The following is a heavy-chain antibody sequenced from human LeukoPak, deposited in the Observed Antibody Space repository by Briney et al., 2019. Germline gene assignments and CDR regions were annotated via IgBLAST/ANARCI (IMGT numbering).Heavy chain of an antibody. Sequence: SETLSLTCTVSGGSISSSSYYWGWIRQPPGKGLEWIGSIYYSGSTYYNPSLKSRVTISVDTSKNQFSLKLSSVTAADTAVYYCARGASGDNWLDPWGQGTLVTVSS. V-gene: IGHV4-39*07. D-gene: IGHD1-26*01. CDR2: IYYSGST. J-gene: IGHJ5*02. CDR3: ARGASGDNWLDP. CDR1: GGSISSSSYY.